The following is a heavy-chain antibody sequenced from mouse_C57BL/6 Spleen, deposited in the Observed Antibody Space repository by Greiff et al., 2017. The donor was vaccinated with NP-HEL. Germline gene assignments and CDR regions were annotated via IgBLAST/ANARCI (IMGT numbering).Heavy chain of an antibody. J-gene: IGHJ3*01. CDR1: GYSITSGYY. CDR3: AREGYYDYDETASWFAY. Sequence: EVKLQESGPGLVKPSQSLSLTCSVTGYSITSGYYWNWIRQFPGNKLEWMGYISYDGSNNYNPSLKNRISITRDTSKNQFFLKLNSVTTEDTATYYCAREGYYDYDETASWFAYWGQGTLVTVS. CDR2: ISYDGSN. V-gene: IGHV3-6*01. D-gene: IGHD2-4*01.